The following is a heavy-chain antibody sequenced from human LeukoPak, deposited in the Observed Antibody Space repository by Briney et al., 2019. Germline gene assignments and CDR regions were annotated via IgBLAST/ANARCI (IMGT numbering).Heavy chain of an antibody. V-gene: IGHV4-59*01. CDR2: IYYSGTT. Sequence: PSETLSLTCTVSGGSISRYYWSWIRPPPGKRLEWIGSIYYSGTTNYNPSLKSRVTISTDTSKNQLSLKLSSVTAADTAVYYCAREGYYYDSSGNDAFDIWGQGTLVTVSS. J-gene: IGHJ3*02. D-gene: IGHD3-22*01. CDR1: GGSISRYY. CDR3: AREGYYYDSSGNDAFDI.